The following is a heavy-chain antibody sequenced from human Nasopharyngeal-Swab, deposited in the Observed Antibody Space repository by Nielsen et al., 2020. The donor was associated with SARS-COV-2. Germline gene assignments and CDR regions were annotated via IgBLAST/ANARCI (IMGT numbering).Heavy chain of an antibody. CDR3: TRCGGSCYTGKDY. V-gene: IGHV3-73*01. D-gene: IGHD2-15*01. CDR1: GFIFSDSA. CDR2: IRSKGNSYAT. Sequence: KISCAASGFIFSDSAIHWVRQASGKGLEWVGRIRSKGNSYATAYAASVKGRFTISRDDSKNTAYLQMNSLITEDTAVYYCTRCGGSCYTGKDYWGKGTLVTVSS. J-gene: IGHJ4*02.